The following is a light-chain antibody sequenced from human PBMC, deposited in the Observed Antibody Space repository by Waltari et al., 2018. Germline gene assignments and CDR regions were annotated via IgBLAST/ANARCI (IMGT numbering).Light chain of an antibody. V-gene: IGLV7-46*01. CDR3: LLGDNNDWV. Sequence: QAVVTQVPSLTVSPGGTVTLTCGSSTGPVTRSQWPYWFQQKPGQAPRTLIYDTTNKHSWTPARFSGSLLGGKAALTLSDAQPEDEAEYFCLLGDNNDWVFGGGTKLTVL. CDR1: TGPVTRSQW. CDR2: DTT. J-gene: IGLJ3*02.